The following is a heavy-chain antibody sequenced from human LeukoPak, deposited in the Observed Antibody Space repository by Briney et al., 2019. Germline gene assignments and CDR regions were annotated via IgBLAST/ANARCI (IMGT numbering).Heavy chain of an antibody. V-gene: IGHV1-3*03. CDR3: ARDSVPYCSGGSCYPNWFAP. J-gene: IGHJ5*02. CDR1: GYTFTSYA. Sequence: AAVKVSCKASGYTFTSYAMHWVRQAPGQRLEWMGGINAGNGNTKYSQECQGRVTITRDTSASTAYMELSSLRSEDMAVYYCARDSVPYCSGGSCYPNWFAPWGQGTLVTVSS. D-gene: IGHD2-15*01. CDR2: INAGNGNT.